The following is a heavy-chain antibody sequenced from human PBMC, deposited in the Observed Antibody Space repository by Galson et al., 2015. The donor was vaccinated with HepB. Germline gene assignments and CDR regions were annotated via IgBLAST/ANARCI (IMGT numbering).Heavy chain of an antibody. V-gene: IGHV3-74*01. CDR1: GFTFSSSW. Sequence: SLRLSCAASGFTFSSSWMHWARQDPGKGLVWVSGINSDGSNTKYADSVKDRFTISRDNARNTLSLQMNNLRVEDTAVYYCARDPPNTGDYYFDDWGQGSLVTVSS. CDR2: INSDGSNT. D-gene: IGHD7-27*01. J-gene: IGHJ4*02. CDR3: ARDPPNTGDYYFDD.